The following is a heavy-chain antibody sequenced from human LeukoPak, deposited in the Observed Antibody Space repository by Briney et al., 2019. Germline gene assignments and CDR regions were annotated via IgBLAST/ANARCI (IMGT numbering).Heavy chain of an antibody. Sequence: PSETLSLTCTVSGYSISSGYYWGWIRQPPGKGLEWIGSIYHSGSTYYNPSLKSRVTISVDTSKNQFSLKLSSVTAADTAVYYCARDRSSGWQGAFDMWGQGTKVTVSS. J-gene: IGHJ3*02. CDR1: GYSISSGYY. D-gene: IGHD6-19*01. CDR3: ARDRSSGWQGAFDM. V-gene: IGHV4-38-2*02. CDR2: IYHSGST.